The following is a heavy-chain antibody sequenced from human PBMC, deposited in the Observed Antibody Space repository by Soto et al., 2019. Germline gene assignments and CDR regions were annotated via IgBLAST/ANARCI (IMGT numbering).Heavy chain of an antibody. J-gene: IGHJ4*02. V-gene: IGHV4-39*01. Sequence: SEPLSLTCTVTGDSISSRSYYWGWIRQPPGKGLEWIGSIYYSGSTYNNPSLRSRVSMSIDTSKDQFSLKLKSVTAADTALYFCARQRTSVVTQAYFDVWGPGPWSPSPQ. CDR1: GDSISSRSYY. CDR3: ARQRTSVVTQAYFDV. D-gene: IGHD2-21*02. CDR2: IYYSGST.